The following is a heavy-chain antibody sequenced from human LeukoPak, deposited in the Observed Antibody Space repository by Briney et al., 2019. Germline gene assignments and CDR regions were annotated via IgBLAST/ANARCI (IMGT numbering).Heavy chain of an antibody. D-gene: IGHD1-26*01. CDR1: GFTFSSHG. CDR3: ARGGSYLSAFDI. V-gene: IGHV3-53*01. J-gene: IGHJ3*02. CDR2: IYSGGST. Sequence: GGSLRLSCAASGFTFSSHGMSWVRQAPGKGLEWVSIIYSGGSTFYADSVKGRFTISRDNSKNTLYLQMNSLRAEDTAVYYCARGGSYLSAFDIWGQGTMVTVSS.